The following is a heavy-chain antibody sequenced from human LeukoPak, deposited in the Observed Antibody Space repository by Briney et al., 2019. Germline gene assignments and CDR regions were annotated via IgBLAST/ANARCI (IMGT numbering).Heavy chain of an antibody. V-gene: IGHV3-23*01. Sequence: PGGSLRLSCVASGFTFSSFAMSWVRQAPGKGLEWVSAISASGGSTDYADSVKGRFTISRDNSKNTLYLQMNSLRAGDTAIYYCVKSTGDWRWGQGTLVTVSS. CDR2: ISASGGST. D-gene: IGHD3-10*01. CDR1: GFTFSSFA. CDR3: VKSTGDWR. J-gene: IGHJ4*02.